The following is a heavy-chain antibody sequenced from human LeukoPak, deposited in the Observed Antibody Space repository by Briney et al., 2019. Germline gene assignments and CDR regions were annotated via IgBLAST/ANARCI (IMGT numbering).Heavy chain of an antibody. D-gene: IGHD2-15*01. J-gene: IGHJ4*02. V-gene: IGHV3-48*03. CDR3: ARDTRYCSGGGCYVGYYFDY. CDR2: ISSSGSTM. CDR1: GFTFSSYE. Sequence: GGSLRLSCAASGFTFSSYEMNWVRQAPGKGLEWVSYISSSGSTMYYADSVKGRFTISRDNAKNSLFLQMNSLRAEDTAVYYCARDTRYCSGGGCYVGYYFDYWGQGTLVTVSS.